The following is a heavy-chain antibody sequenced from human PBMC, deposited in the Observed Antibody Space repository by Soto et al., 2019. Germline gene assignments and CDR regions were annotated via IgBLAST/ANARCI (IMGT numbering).Heavy chain of an antibody. D-gene: IGHD5-12*01. CDR2: ISFDGTNK. CDR3: AKGHDSGSYYFMDV. J-gene: IGHJ6*03. CDR1: GFTFGSSG. Sequence: QVQLVESGGGVVQPGRSLRLSCAASGFTFGSSGMHWVRQAPGKGLEWVAVISFDGTNKYYADSVKGRFTISRDNSKNTLSLQMNSLRAEDTAVYSCAKGHDSGSYYFMDVWGKGTTVTVSS. V-gene: IGHV3-30*18.